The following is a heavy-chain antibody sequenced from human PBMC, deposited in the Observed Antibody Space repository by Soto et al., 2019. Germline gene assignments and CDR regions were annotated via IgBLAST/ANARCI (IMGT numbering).Heavy chain of an antibody. V-gene: IGHV1-69*08. CDR3: ARVSGTTEWTRGMDV. D-gene: IGHD1-1*01. Sequence: VQLVQSGAEVKKPGSSVKVSCTTSGDILSGYPFSWVRQAPGQGLEWMGRIIPVIGAPFYTQKFQDRVAFTADISTNTVYMDLRSLTSEDTGVYSCARVSGTTEWTRGMDVWGKGTTVTVTS. CDR1: GDILSGYP. CDR2: IIPVIGAP. J-gene: IGHJ6*04.